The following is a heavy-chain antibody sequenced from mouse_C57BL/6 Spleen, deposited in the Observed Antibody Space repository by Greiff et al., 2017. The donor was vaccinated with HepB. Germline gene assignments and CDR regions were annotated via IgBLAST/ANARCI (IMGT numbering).Heavy chain of an antibody. V-gene: IGHV1-80*01. D-gene: IGHD3-2*02. Sequence: VQLQQSGAELVKPGASVKISCKASGYAFSSYWMNWVKQRPGKGLEWIGQIYPGDGDTNYNGKFKGKATLTADKSSSTAYMQLSSLTSEDSAVYFCARSAQAYYAMDYWGQGTSVTVSS. CDR3: ARSAQAYYAMDY. CDR2: IYPGDGDT. CDR1: GYAFSSYW. J-gene: IGHJ4*01.